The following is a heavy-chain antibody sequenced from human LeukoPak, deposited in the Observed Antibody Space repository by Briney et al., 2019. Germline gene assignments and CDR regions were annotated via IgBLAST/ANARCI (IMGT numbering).Heavy chain of an antibody. Sequence: SEALSLTCTVSGGSISSGSYYWSWIRQPAGKGLEWIGRIYTSGSTNYNPSLKSRVTISVDTSKNQFSLKLSSVTAADTAVYYCARVSPHYYDSSGPNDAFDIWGQGTMVTVSS. V-gene: IGHV4-61*02. CDR2: IYTSGST. J-gene: IGHJ3*02. D-gene: IGHD3-22*01. CDR3: ARVSPHYYDSSGPNDAFDI. CDR1: GGSISSGSYY.